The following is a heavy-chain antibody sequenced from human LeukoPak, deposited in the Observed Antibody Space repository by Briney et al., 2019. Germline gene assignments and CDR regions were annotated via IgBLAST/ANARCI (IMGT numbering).Heavy chain of an antibody. Sequence: GRSLRLSCAASGFTFSSYGMHWVRQAPGKGLKWVAVISYDGSNKYYADSVKGRFTISRDNSKNTLYLQMNSLRAEDTAVYYCAKDLITLSYYYGMDVWGQGTRVTLSS. J-gene: IGHJ6*02. V-gene: IGHV3-30*18. CDR1: GFTFSSYG. CDR2: ISYDGSNK. D-gene: IGHD3-10*01. CDR3: AKDLITLSYYYGMDV.